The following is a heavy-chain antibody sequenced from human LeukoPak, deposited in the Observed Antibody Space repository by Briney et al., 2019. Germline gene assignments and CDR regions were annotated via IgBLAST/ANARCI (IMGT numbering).Heavy chain of an antibody. CDR2: ISAYNGNT. CDR3: ARDGSSSWFHSYYYYYYMDV. J-gene: IGHJ6*03. V-gene: IGHV1-18*01. Sequence: ASVKVSCKASGYTFTSYGISWVRQAPGQGLEWMGWISAYNGNTNYAQKLQGRVTMTTDTSTSTAYMELRSLRSDDTAVYYCARDGSSSWFHSYYYYYYMDVWGKGTTVTVSS. CDR1: GYTFTSYG. D-gene: IGHD6-13*01.